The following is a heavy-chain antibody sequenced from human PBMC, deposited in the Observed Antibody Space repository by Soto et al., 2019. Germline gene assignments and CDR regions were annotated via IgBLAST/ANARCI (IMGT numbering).Heavy chain of an antibody. D-gene: IGHD5-12*01. CDR3: ASCSNGYHFDY. Sequence: EVQLVESGGGLVQPGGSLRLSCAASGFTFSNYAMHGVRQAPGEGREYVSTIISNVHSTDYSNSVNFIFISSRDNSINALYLPMGGLSAEAMAVSSCASCSNGYHFDYWGQGTLVAVSS. CDR1: GFTFSNYA. J-gene: IGHJ4*02. V-gene: IGHV3-64*01. CDR2: IISNVHST.